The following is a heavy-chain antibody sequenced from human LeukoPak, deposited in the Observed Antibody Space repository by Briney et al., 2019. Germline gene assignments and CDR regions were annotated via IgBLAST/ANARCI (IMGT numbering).Heavy chain of an antibody. CDR2: IYYSGST. Sequence: TSETLSLTCTVSGGSISSYYWSWIRQPPGKGLEWIGYIYYSGSTNYNPSLKSRVTISVDTSKNQFSLKLSSVTAADTAVYYCARGWGDCSSTSCYAYYYYYMDVWGKGTTVTVSS. V-gene: IGHV4-59*01. CDR1: GGSISSYY. J-gene: IGHJ6*03. CDR3: ARGWGDCSSTSCYAYYYYYMDV. D-gene: IGHD2-2*01.